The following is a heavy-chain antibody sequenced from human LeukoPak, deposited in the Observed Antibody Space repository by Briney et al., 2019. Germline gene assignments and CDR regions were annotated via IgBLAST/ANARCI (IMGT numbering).Heavy chain of an antibody. CDR3: ARLIQLVDY. Sequence: PGGSLRLSCAASGFTFSRYNMNWVRQAPGKGLEWVSYISSSSSTIYYANSVKGRLTISRDNAENSLYLQMNSLRAEDTAVYYCARLIQLVDYWGQGTLVTVSS. D-gene: IGHD5-18*01. CDR2: ISSSSSTI. CDR1: GFTFSRYN. J-gene: IGHJ4*02. V-gene: IGHV3-48*01.